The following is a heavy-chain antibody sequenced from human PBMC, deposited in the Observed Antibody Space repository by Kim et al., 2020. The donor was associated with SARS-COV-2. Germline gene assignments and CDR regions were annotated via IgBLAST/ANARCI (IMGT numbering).Heavy chain of an antibody. Sequence: GGSLRLSCAASGFSFRSYWMSWVRQAPGKGLEWVSNIKLDGSAKNYVDSVKGRFTISRDNAKNSLSLQMNSLRADDTAVYYCVSTNTFDYWGQGTLVTVSS. J-gene: IGHJ4*02. CDR3: VSTNTFDY. V-gene: IGHV3-7*05. D-gene: IGHD1-1*01. CDR2: IKLDGSAK. CDR1: GFSFRSYW.